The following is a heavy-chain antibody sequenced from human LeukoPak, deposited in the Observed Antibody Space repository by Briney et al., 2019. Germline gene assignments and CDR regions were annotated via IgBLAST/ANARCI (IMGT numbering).Heavy chain of an antibody. J-gene: IGHJ5*02. CDR3: ALDYGGNSGFDP. CDR2: IYYSGST. Sequence: SETLSLTCTVSGGSITSYYWSWIRQPPGKGLEWIGYIYYSGSTNYNPSLKSRVTISVDTSKNQISLKLNSVTAADTAVYYCALDYGGNSGFDPWGQGTLVTVSS. D-gene: IGHD4-23*01. CDR1: GGSITSYY. V-gene: IGHV4-59*03.